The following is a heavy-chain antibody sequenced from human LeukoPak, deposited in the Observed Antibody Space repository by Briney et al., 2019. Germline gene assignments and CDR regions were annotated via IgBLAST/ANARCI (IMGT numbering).Heavy chain of an antibody. Sequence: PGGSLRLSCAASGFTFSSYSMNWVRQAPGKGLEWVSSISSSSSYIYYADSVKGRFTISRDNAKNSLYLQMNSLRAEDTAVYYCARDAKEGYYDAYWGQGTLVTVSS. J-gene: IGHJ4*02. CDR1: GFTFSSYS. D-gene: IGHD3-3*01. CDR2: ISSSSSYI. V-gene: IGHV3-21*01. CDR3: ARDAKEGYYDAY.